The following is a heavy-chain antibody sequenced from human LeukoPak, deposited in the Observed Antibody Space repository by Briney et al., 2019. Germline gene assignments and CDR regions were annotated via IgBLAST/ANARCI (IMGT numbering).Heavy chain of an antibody. CDR2: INPSGGST. Sequence: ASVKVSCKASGYTFTGYYMHWVRQAPGQGLEWMGIINPSGGSTSYAQKFQGRVTMTRDMSTSTVYMELSSLRSEDTAVYYCARDYYDSSGYYPRSDDAFDIWGQGTMVTVSS. V-gene: IGHV1-46*01. D-gene: IGHD3-22*01. J-gene: IGHJ3*02. CDR1: GYTFTGYY. CDR3: ARDYYDSSGYYPRSDDAFDI.